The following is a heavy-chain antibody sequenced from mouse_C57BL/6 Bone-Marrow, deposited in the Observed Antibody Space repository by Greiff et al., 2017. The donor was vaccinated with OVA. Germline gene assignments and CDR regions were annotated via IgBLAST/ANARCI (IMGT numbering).Heavy chain of an antibody. J-gene: IGHJ4*01. CDR2: IDPENGDT. V-gene: IGHV14-4*01. D-gene: IGHD2-1*01. Sequence: VQLQQSGAELVRPGASVKLSCTASGFNIKDDYMHWVKQRPEQGLEWIGWIDPENGDTEYASKFQGKATITADTSSNTAYLQLSSLTSEDTAVYYCTCLWELVYAMDYWGQGTSVTVSS. CDR3: TCLWELVYAMDY. CDR1: GFNIKDDY.